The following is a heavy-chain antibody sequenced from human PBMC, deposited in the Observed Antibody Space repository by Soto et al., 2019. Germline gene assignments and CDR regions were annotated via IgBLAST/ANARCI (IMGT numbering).Heavy chain of an antibody. J-gene: IGHJ4*02. Sequence: PGGSLRLSCVVSGFIFNNYGMHWVRQAPGKGLEWVALISNDGSNRYYGDSVKGRFSISRDNSKNTLYLQMNSLRAEDTAVYHCAKDFGHSGYDSVLDYWGQGTLVTVSS. V-gene: IGHV3-30*18. D-gene: IGHD5-12*01. CDR3: AKDFGHSGYDSVLDY. CDR2: ISNDGSNR. CDR1: GFIFNNYG.